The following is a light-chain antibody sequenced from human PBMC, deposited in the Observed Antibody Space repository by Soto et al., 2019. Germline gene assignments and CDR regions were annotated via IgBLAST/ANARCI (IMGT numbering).Light chain of an antibody. CDR2: GAS. CDR1: QSVSSN. J-gene: IGKJ4*01. V-gene: IGKV3-15*01. Sequence: EIVMTQSPATLSVSPGERATLSCRASQSVSSNLAWYQQKPGQAPRLLIYGASTRATGIPARLSGSESGTEFTLTISSLQSEDFAVYYCQQYNNWPLTFGGGTKVEIK. CDR3: QQYNNWPLT.